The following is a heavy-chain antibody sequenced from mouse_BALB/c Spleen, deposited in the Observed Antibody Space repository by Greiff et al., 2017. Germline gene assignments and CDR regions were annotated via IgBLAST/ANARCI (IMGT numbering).Heavy chain of an antibody. D-gene: IGHD2-14*01. CDR3: ARFHRYDAFDY. Sequence: VQLQESGAELMKPGASVKISCKATGYTFSSYWIEWVKQRPGHGLEWIGEILPGSGSTNYNEKFKGKATFTADTSSNTAYMQLSSLTSEDSAVYYCARFHRYDAFDYWGQGTTLTVSS. V-gene: IGHV1-9*01. CDR1: GYTFSSYW. J-gene: IGHJ2*01. CDR2: ILPGSGST.